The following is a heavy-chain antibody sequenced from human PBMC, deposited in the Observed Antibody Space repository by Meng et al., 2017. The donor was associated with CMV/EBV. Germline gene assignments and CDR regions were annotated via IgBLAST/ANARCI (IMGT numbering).Heavy chain of an antibody. CDR2: INPNSGST. J-gene: IGHJ3*02. V-gene: IGHV1-2*02. Sequence: ASVKVSCKASGYTFTGYYMHWVRQAPGQGLEWMGWINPNSGSTNYAQKFQGRVTMTRDTSISTAYMELSRLRSDDTAVYYCARSSPSLPSGGGDSYDAFDIWGQGTMVTVSS. CDR3: ARSSPSLPSGGGDSYDAFDI. D-gene: IGHD2-21*01. CDR1: GYTFTGYY.